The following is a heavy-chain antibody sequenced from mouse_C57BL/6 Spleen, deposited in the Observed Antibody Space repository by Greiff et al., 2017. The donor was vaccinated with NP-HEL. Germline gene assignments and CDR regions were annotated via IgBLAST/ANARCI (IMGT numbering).Heavy chain of an antibody. V-gene: IGHV1-82*01. CDR1: GYAFSSSW. CDR3: ARQLRLPYFDY. CDR2: IYPGDGDT. Sequence: QVQLKQSGPELVKPGASVKISCKASGYAFSSSWMNWVKQRPGKGLEWIGRIYPGDGDTNYNGKFKGKATLTADKSSSTAYMQLSSLTSEDSAVYFCARQLRLPYFDYWGQGTTLTVSS. D-gene: IGHD3-2*02. J-gene: IGHJ2*01.